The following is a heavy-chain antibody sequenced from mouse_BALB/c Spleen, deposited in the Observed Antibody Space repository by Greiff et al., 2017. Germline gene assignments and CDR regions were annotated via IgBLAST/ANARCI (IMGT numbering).Heavy chain of an antibody. CDR3: ASWDGTY. CDR1: GYTFTSYW. Sequence: GQLQQSGAELARPGASVKLSCKASGYTFTSYWMQWVKQRPGQGLEWIGAIYPGDGDTRYTQKFKGKATLTADKSSSTAYMQLSSLASEDSAVYYCASWDGTYWGQGTLVTVSA. CDR2: IYPGDGDT. J-gene: IGHJ3*01. V-gene: IGHV1-87*01. D-gene: IGHD4-1*01.